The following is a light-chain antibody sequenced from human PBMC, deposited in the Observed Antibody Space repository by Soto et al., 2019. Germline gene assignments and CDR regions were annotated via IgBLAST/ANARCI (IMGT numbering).Light chain of an antibody. CDR3: QQRSNWPPRVT. V-gene: IGKV3-11*01. CDR1: QRVSSY. CDR2: DPS. J-gene: IGKJ5*01. Sequence: EIVLTQSPATLSLSPGERATLSCRASQRVSSYLAWYQQKPGQAPRLLIYDPSNRATGIPARFSVSGSGTDFTLTISSLEPEAVAVYYGQQRSNWPPRVTFGQGTRLEIK.